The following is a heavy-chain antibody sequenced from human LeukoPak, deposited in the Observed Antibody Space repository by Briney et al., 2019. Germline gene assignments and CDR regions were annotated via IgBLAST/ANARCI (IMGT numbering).Heavy chain of an antibody. Sequence: PGGSLRLSCAASGFTLSSYWMSWVRQAPGKGLEWVANIKQDGSEKYYVDSVKGRFTISRDNAKNSLYLQMNSLRAEDTAVYYCARSYMVGYITRAFDIWGQGTMVTVSS. V-gene: IGHV3-7*01. CDR2: IKQDGSEK. CDR3: ARSYMVGYITRAFDI. D-gene: IGHD1-26*01. J-gene: IGHJ3*02. CDR1: GFTLSSYW.